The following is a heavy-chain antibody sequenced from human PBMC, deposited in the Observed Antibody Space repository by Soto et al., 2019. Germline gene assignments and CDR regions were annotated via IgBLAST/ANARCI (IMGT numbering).Heavy chain of an antibody. V-gene: IGHV3-48*03. CDR3: ARESEDLTSNFDY. J-gene: IGHJ4*02. CDR2: ISSSGSTI. CDR1: GFTFSSYE. Sequence: GGSLRLSCAASGFTFSSYEMNWVRQAPGKGLEWVSYISSSGSTIYYADSVKGRFTISRDNAKNSLYLQMNSLRAEDTAVYYCARESEDLTSNFDYWGQGTLVTVSS.